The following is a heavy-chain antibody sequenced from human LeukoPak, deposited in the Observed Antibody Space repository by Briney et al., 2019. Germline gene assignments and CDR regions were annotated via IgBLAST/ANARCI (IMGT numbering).Heavy chain of an antibody. V-gene: IGHV4-4*07. J-gene: IGHJ3*01. CDR3: ARVPPDYNDLHDALDL. Sequence: KPSETLSLTCTVSGGSISSYYWSWIRQPAGTALEWIGRIYTSGTITYNPSLKSRVTMSIDMSKNQFSLRLTSVTAADTAVYYCARVPPDYNDLHDALDLWGQGTVVTVSS. D-gene: IGHD4-17*01. CDR1: GGSISSYY. CDR2: IYTSGTI.